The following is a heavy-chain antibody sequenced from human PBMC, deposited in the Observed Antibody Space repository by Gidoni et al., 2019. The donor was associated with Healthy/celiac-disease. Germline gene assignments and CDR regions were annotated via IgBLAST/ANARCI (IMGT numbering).Heavy chain of an antibody. CDR2: ISYDGSNK. J-gene: IGHJ3*02. D-gene: IGHD2-2*01. V-gene: IGHV3-30*18. CDR3: AKDLTIVVVPAAVDAFDI. Sequence: QVQLVESGGGVVQPGRSLRLSCSASGFTFSSYGMHWVRQAPGKGLEWVAVISYDGSNKYYADYVKGRFTISRDNSKNTLYLQMNSLRAEDTAVYYCAKDLTIVVVPAAVDAFDIWGQGTMVTVSS. CDR1: GFTFSSYG.